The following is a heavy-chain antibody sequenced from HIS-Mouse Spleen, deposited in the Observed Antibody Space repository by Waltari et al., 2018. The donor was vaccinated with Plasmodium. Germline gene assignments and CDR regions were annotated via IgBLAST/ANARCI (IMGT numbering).Heavy chain of an antibody. CDR3: ARGNSGYSSSWYLFDY. V-gene: IGHV3-53*02. CDR2: VYGGGST. Sequence: EVQLVETGGGLIQPGGSLRLSCAASGFTVSSNYMSWVRQAPGKGLEWCSGVYGGGSTYYADSVKGRFTISRDNSKNTLYLQMNSLRAEDTAVYYCARGNSGYSSSWYLFDYWGQGTLVTVSS. CDR1: GFTVSSNY. J-gene: IGHJ4*02. D-gene: IGHD6-13*01.